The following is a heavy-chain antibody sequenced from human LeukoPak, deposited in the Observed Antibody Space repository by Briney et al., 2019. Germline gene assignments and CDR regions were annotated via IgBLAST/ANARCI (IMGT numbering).Heavy chain of an antibody. CDR3: AYTLDCSSTSCPFDY. V-gene: IGHV1-3*01. J-gene: IGHJ4*02. Sequence: GASVKVSCKASGYTFTSYAMHWVRQAPGQRLEWMGRINAGNGNTKYSQKFQGRVTITRDTSASTAYMELSSLRSEDTAVYYCAYTLDCSSTSCPFDYWGQGTLVTVSS. D-gene: IGHD2-2*01. CDR2: INAGNGNT. CDR1: GYTFTSYA.